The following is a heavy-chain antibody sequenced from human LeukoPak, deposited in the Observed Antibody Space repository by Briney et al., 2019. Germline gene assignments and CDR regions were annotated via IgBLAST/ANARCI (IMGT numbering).Heavy chain of an antibody. CDR2: INHSGST. CDR1: GGSFSGYY. D-gene: IGHD6-13*01. Sequence: SETLSLTCAVYGGSFSGYYWSWIRQPPGKALEWIGEINHSGSTNYNPSLKSRVTISVDTSKNQFSLKLSSVTAADTAVYYCARAQIAAAGTYCMDIWGKGTTVTVSS. CDR3: ARAQIAAAGTYCMDI. J-gene: IGHJ6*03. V-gene: IGHV4-34*01.